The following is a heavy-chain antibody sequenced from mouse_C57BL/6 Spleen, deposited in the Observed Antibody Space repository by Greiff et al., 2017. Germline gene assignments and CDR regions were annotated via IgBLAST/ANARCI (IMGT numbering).Heavy chain of an antibody. V-gene: IGHV1-26*01. J-gene: IGHJ3*01. Sequence: EVQLQQSGPELVKPGASVKISCKASGYTFTDYYMNWVKQSHGKSLEWIGDINPNNGGTSYNQKFKGKATVTVDKSSSTAYMELRSLTSEDSAVYYCARRDYYGAWFAYWGQGTLVTVSA. CDR1: GYTFTDYY. D-gene: IGHD1-1*01. CDR2: INPNNGGT. CDR3: ARRDYYGAWFAY.